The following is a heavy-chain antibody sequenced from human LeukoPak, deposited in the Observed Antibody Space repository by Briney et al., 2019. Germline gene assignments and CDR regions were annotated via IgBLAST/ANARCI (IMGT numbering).Heavy chain of an antibody. Sequence: AGGSLRLSCAASGFTFSSYGMHWVRQAPGKGLEWVAVISYDGSNKYYADSVKGRFTISRDNSKNTLYLQMNSLRAEDTAVYYCARDGDASVIYFDYWGQGTLVTVSS. CDR1: GFTFSSYG. J-gene: IGHJ4*02. V-gene: IGHV3-30*03. D-gene: IGHD3-16*02. CDR3: ARDGDASVIYFDY. CDR2: ISYDGSNK.